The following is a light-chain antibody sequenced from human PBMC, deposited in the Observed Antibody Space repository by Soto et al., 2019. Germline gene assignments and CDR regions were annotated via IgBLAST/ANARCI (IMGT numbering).Light chain of an antibody. J-gene: IGLJ1*01. Sequence: QSALTRPASVSGSPGQSITISCTGTSSDVGGYNYVSWYQQHPGKAPKLIIFEVAYRPSGVSNRFSGSKSGNTASLTISGLQAQEEANYYCSSYTTTTLGVFGTGTKVTV. CDR1: SSDVGGYNY. CDR2: EVA. CDR3: SSYTTTTLGV. V-gene: IGLV2-14*01.